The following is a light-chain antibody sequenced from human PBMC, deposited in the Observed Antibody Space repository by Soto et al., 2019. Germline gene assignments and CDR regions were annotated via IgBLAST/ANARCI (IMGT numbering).Light chain of an antibody. Sequence: QSASVSGSPGQSITISCTGTSSDVGGYNYVSWYQQHPGKAPKLMIYEVSNRPSGVSNRFSGSKSGNTASLTISGLQAEDEADYYCSSYKSSSTYVFGTGTKVTLL. J-gene: IGLJ1*01. V-gene: IGLV2-14*01. CDR1: SSDVGGYNY. CDR2: EVS. CDR3: SSYKSSSTYV.